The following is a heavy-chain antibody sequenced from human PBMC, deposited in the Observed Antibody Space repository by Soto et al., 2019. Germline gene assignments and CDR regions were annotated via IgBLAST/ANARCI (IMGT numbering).Heavy chain of an antibody. D-gene: IGHD2-21*01. V-gene: IGHV3-21*01. CDR3: AGPIPSADDFDS. Sequence: PGGSLRLSCAASGFTFSSYSMNWVRQAPGKGLEWVSSISSSSSYIYYADSVKGRFTISRDNAKNSLYLQMNSLRAEDTAVYYFAGPIPSADDFDSWGQGTMVTLAS. J-gene: IGHJ3*02. CDR2: ISSSSSYI. CDR1: GFTFSSYS.